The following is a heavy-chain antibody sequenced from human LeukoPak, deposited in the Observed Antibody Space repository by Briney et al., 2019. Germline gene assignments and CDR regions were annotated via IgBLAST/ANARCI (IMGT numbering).Heavy chain of an antibody. V-gene: IGHV1-18*01. CDR2: ISAYNGNT. CDR1: GYTFTSYG. Sequence: ASVKVSCKASGYTFTSYGISWVRQAPGQGLEWMGWISAYNGNTNYAQKLQGSVTMTTDTSTSTAYMELRSLRSDDTAVYYCARAGYIVVVPAAMVPPVYYGMDVWGQGTTVAVSS. D-gene: IGHD2-2*01. J-gene: IGHJ6*02. CDR3: ARAGYIVVVPAAMVPPVYYGMDV.